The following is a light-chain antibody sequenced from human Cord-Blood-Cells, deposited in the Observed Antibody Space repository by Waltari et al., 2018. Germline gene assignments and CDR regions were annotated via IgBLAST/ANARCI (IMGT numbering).Light chain of an antibody. V-gene: IGKV1-39*01. CDR3: QQSYSTPYT. J-gene: IGKJ2*01. CDR1: QSISSY. CDR2: AAS. Sequence: DIQMTQSPSSLSASVGDRVTITCRASQSISSYLNWYQQKPGKAPKLLIYAASSLQSGVPSRFNGSGAGTDFTLTISSLQPEEFATYYCQQSYSTPYTFGQGTKLEIK.